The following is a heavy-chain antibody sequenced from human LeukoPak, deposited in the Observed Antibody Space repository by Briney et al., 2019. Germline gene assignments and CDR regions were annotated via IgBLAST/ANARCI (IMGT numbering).Heavy chain of an antibody. CDR1: GYTFTGYY. Sequence: ASLKVSCKASGYTFTGYYVHWVRQAPGQGLEWMGRIDPNSGDTRYAQKFQDRVTMTWDRSITTAYMELSSLRSGDTAMYFCAREIARGGSYFDCWGQGTLVTVSS. J-gene: IGHJ4*02. CDR2: IDPNSGDT. D-gene: IGHD1-26*01. V-gene: IGHV1-2*06. CDR3: AREIARGGSYFDC.